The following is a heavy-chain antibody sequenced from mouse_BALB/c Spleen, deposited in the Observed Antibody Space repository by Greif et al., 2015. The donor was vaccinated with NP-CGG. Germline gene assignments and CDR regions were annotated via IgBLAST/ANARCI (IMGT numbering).Heavy chain of an antibody. D-gene: IGHD2-3*01. CDR1: GFSLTGYG. Sequence: QVQLKDSGPGLVAPSQSLSITCTVSGFSLTGYGVNWVRQPPGKGLEWLGMIWGDGSTDYNSALKSRLSISKDNSKSQVFLKMNRLQTDDTARYDCARVGYYPYYAMDYWGQGTSVTVSS. J-gene: IGHJ4*01. CDR3: ARVGYYPYYAMDY. V-gene: IGHV2-6-7*01. CDR2: IWGDGST.